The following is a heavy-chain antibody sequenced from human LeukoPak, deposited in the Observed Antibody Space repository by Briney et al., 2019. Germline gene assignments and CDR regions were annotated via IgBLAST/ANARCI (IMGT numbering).Heavy chain of an antibody. CDR2: INPSGGST. D-gene: IGHD6-19*01. CDR3: ARARASGWYGGGAYYMNV. CDR1: GYTFTSYY. Sequence: ASVKVSCKASGYTFTSYYMHWVRQAPGQGLEWMGIINPSGGSTSYAQKFQGRVTMTRDMSTSTVYMELSSLRSEDTAVYYCARARASGWYGGGAYYMNVWGKGTTVIVSS. V-gene: IGHV1-46*01. J-gene: IGHJ6*03.